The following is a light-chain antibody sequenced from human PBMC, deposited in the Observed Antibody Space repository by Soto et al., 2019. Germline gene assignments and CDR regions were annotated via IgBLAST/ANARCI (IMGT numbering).Light chain of an antibody. J-gene: IGKJ1*01. CDR2: GIS. CDR3: QQSRGSPLT. Sequence: EIVLTQSPGTLSLSPGERATLSCRASHTISSSYLAWYQQKPGQAPRLLMYGISRRATGIPDRFSGSGSGTDFTLTISRLEAEDFAVYYCQQSRGSPLTFGQGTKVEIK. V-gene: IGKV3-20*01. CDR1: HTISSSY.